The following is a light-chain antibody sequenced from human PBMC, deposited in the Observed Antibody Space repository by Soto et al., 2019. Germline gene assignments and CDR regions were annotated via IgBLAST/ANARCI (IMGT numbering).Light chain of an antibody. CDR3: QQYDSSPKT. CDR1: QSVSSSY. CDR2: GAS. J-gene: IGKJ1*01. Sequence: EIVLTQSPGTLSLSPGERATLSCMASQSVSSSYLAWYQQKSGQAPRLLIYGASSRATSIPDRFSGSGSGTDFTLTISRLEPEDFAVYYCQQYDSSPKTFGQGTKVDIK. V-gene: IGKV3-20*01.